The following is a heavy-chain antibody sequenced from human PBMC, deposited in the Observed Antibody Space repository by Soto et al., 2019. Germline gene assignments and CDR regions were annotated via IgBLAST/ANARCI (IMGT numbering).Heavy chain of an antibody. CDR2: IYYSGST. CDR3: ARLEEFGPPGLGFDY. D-gene: IGHD3-16*01. V-gene: IGHV4-31*03. CDR1: GGSISSGGYY. Sequence: LSLTCTVSGGSISSGGYYWSRIRQHPGKGLEWIGYIYYSGSTYYNPSLKSRVTISVDTSKNQFSLKLSSVTAADTAVYYCARLEEFGPPGLGFDYSGQGTLVTVSS. J-gene: IGHJ4*02.